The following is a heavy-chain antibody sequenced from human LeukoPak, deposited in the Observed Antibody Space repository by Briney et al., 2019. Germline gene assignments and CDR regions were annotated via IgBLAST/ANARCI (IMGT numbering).Heavy chain of an antibody. V-gene: IGHV4-39*07. Sequence: KTSETLSLTCTVSGGSITSSGYYWGWIRQPPGKGLEWIGSIYHSGSTYYNPSLKSRVTISVDTSKNQFSLKLSSVTAADTAVYYCARLSGGTTTAHFDYWGQGTLVTVSS. J-gene: IGHJ4*02. CDR1: GGSITSSGYY. CDR2: IYHSGST. D-gene: IGHD1-1*01. CDR3: ARLSGGTTTAHFDY.